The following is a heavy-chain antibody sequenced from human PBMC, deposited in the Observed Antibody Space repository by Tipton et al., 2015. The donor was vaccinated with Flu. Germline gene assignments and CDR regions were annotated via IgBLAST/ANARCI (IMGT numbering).Heavy chain of an antibody. J-gene: IGHJ4*02. D-gene: IGHD3-10*02. CDR3: ARLSYYDVDLKNFYFDC. CDR1: GGSVSSGYYY. V-gene: IGHV4-61*01. Sequence: LRLSCTVSGGSVSSGYYYWSWIRQPPGKALEWIGYVYYSGSTNYNPSLKSRVTMSRDTSKNQFSLKLSSVTAADTAVYYCARLSYYDVDLKNFYFDCWGQGALVTVSS. CDR2: VYYSGST.